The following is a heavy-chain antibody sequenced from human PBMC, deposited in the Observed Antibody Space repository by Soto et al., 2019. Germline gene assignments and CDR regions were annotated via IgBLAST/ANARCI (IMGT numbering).Heavy chain of an antibody. V-gene: IGHV3-30-3*01. CDR2: ISYDGSNK. CDR1: GFTFSSYA. J-gene: IGHJ6*02. Sequence: QVQLVESGGGVVQPGRSLRLSCAASGFTFSSYAMHWVRQAPGKGLEWVAVISYDGSNKYYADSVKGRFTISRDNSKNTLDLQMNSLRAEDTAVYYCARVMRFLEWLLYNYYYYGMDVWGQGTTVTVSS. D-gene: IGHD3-3*01. CDR3: ARVMRFLEWLLYNYYYYGMDV.